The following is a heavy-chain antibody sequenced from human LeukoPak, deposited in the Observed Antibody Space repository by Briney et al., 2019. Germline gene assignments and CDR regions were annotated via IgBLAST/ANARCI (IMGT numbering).Heavy chain of an antibody. CDR2: IYHSGST. CDR3: ARDMVGATGDTDY. V-gene: IGHV4-38-2*02. D-gene: IGHD1-26*01. J-gene: IGHJ4*02. CDR1: GYSITSGYY. Sequence: PSETLSLTCTVSGYSITSGYYWGWIRQPPGKGLEWIGSIYHSGSTYYNPSLKSRVTISVDTSKNQFSLKLSSVTAADTAVYYCARDMVGATGDTDYWGQGTLVTVSS.